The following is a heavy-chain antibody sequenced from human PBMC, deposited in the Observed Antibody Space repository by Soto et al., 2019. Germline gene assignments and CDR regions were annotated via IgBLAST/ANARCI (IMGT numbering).Heavy chain of an antibody. CDR2: ISGSGGST. V-gene: IGHV3-23*01. CDR3: AKDSCSGGSCYAPVDY. J-gene: IGHJ4*02. D-gene: IGHD2-15*01. CDR1: GFTFSSYA. Sequence: GGSLRLSCAASGFTFSSYAMSWVRQAPGKGLEWVSAISGSGGSTYYADSVKGRFTISRDNSKNTLYLQMNSLRAEDTAVYYCAKDSCSGGSCYAPVDYWGQGTLVTVSS.